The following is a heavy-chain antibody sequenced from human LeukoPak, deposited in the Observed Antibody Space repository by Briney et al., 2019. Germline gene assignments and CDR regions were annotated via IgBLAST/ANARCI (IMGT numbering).Heavy chain of an antibody. D-gene: IGHD2-2*01. CDR2: IYYSGST. J-gene: IGHJ5*02. CDR3: ARGCRSTSCQNWFDP. V-gene: IGHV4-31*03. Sequence: SETLSLTCTVSGGSISSGGYYWSWIRQPPGRALEWMGYIYYSGSTYYNPSLKSRVTISVDTSKNQFSLKLSSVTAADTAVYYCARGCRSTSCQNWFDPWGQGTLITVSS. CDR1: GGSISSGGYY.